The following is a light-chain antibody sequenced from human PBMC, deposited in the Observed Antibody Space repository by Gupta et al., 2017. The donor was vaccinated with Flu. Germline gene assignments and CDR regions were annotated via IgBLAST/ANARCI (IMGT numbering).Light chain of an antibody. CDR3: QQYKSFPWT. V-gene: IGKV1-5*03. CDR2: KAT. J-gene: IGKJ1*01. Sequence: IQMTQSPSTLPASLGDRVTVNCRTSQSVIAWLAWYQQRPGKAPRPLISKATSLETGVPSRFSGTGSGTEFTLTINSLQPEDFATYYCQQYKSFPWTFGQGTKVEIK. CDR1: QSVIAW.